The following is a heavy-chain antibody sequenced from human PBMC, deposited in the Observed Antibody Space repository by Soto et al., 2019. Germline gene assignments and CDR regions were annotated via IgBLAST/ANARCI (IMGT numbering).Heavy chain of an antibody. CDR2: IYYDGST. D-gene: IGHD5-12*01. V-gene: IGHV4-39*01. CDR1: GASIRSSTFY. CDR3: ARSHIVPRLFMYPYDY. J-gene: IGHJ4*02. Sequence: TLSLTCTVSGASIRSSTFYWGWIRQPPGKGLESIANIYYDGSTYYNPSLKSRVTISVDTSKNQFSLKLSSLAAADTAVHYCARSHIVPRLFMYPYDYWGQGTLVTVSS.